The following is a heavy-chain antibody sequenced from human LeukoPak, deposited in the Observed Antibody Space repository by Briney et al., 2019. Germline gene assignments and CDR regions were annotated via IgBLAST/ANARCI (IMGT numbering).Heavy chain of an antibody. CDR3: ARSLATGGYSYGYITD. CDR1: GFTFSSYS. CDR2: ISSSSSYI. Sequence: GGSLRLSCAASGFTFSSYSMNWVRQAPGKGLGWVSSISSSSSYIYYADSVKGRFTISRDNAKNSLYLQMNSLRAEDTAVYYCARSLATGGYSYGYITDWGQGTLVTVSS. V-gene: IGHV3-21*01. D-gene: IGHD5-18*01. J-gene: IGHJ4*02.